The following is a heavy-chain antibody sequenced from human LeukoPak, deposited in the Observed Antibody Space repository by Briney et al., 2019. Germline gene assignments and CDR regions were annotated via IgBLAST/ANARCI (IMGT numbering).Heavy chain of an antibody. J-gene: IGHJ4*02. V-gene: IGHV1-2*02. CDR2: INPNSGGT. CDR3: ARGVKEDSGSYNY. D-gene: IGHD1-26*01. Sequence: ASVKVSCKASGYTFTGYYMHWVRQAPGQGLEWMGWINPNSGGTNYAQKFQGRVTMTRDTSISTAYMELSRLTSDDTAVYYCARGVKEDSGSYNYWGQGTLVTVSS. CDR1: GYTFTGYY.